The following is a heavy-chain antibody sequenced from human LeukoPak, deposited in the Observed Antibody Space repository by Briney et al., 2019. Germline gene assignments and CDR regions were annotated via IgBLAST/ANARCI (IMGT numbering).Heavy chain of an antibody. J-gene: IGHJ4*02. Sequence: PGGSLRLSCAASGFTFSSYGMHWVRQAPGKGLEWVAVISYDGSNKYYADSVKGRFTISRDNSKNTLYLQMNSLRAEDTAVYYCASSYSSSDQKIDYWGQGTLVTVSS. CDR3: ASSYSSSDQKIDY. CDR1: GFTFSSYG. D-gene: IGHD3-22*01. V-gene: IGHV3-30*03. CDR2: ISYDGSNK.